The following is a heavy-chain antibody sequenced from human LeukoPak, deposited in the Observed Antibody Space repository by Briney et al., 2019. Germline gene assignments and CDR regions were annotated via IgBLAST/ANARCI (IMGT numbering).Heavy chain of an antibody. V-gene: IGHV1-46*01. CDR1: GYTFTSYY. J-gene: IGHJ5*02. Sequence: ASVKVSCKASGYTFTSYYMHWVRQAPGQGLEWMGIINPSGGSTSYAQKFQGRVTMTRDMSTSTVYMELSSLRSEDTAVYYCARGGIVVVPAAHGWFDPWGQGTLVTVSS. CDR2: INPSGGST. CDR3: ARGGIVVVPAAHGWFDP. D-gene: IGHD2-2*01.